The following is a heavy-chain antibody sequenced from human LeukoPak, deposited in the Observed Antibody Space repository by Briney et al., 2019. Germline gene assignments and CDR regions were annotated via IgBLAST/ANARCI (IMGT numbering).Heavy chain of an antibody. V-gene: IGHV3-30*03. CDR2: ILYDGSNK. Sequence: GRSLRLSCAASGFTFSSYGMHWVRQAPGKGLEWVAVILYDGSNKYYADSVKGRFTISRDNSKNTLYLQMNSLRAEDAAVYYCARIAVAGTWDYWGQGTLVTVSS. D-gene: IGHD6-19*01. CDR3: ARIAVAGTWDY. J-gene: IGHJ4*02. CDR1: GFTFSSYG.